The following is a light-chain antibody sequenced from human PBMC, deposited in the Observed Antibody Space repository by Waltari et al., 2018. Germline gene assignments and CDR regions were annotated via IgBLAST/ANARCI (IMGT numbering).Light chain of an antibody. CDR3: NSYTSSSSL. CDR2: DVS. J-gene: IGLJ2*01. CDR1: SSDVGGYGY. V-gene: IGLV2-14*03. Sequence: QSALTPPASVSGSPGQAITLSCTGTSSDVGGYGYVSWYQQHPGKAPKLIIYDVSNRPSGVSSRFSGSKFGNTASLTISGLQADDEADYYCNSYTSSSSLFGGGTRLTVL.